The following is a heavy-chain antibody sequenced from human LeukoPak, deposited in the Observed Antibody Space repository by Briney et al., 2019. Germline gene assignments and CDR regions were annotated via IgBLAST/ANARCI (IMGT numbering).Heavy chain of an antibody. J-gene: IGHJ4*02. CDR3: TTLTVASNFDY. CDR2: ISGSDTST. Sequence: PGGSLRLSCAASGFSFSAYEMHCVRQAPGRGLEWIADISGSDTSTYYADSVKGRFTISRDNAKNSLYLQMNRLRVEDTAVYYCTTLTVASNFDYWGQGTLVTVSS. CDR1: GFSFSAYE. V-gene: IGHV3-48*03. D-gene: IGHD6-19*01.